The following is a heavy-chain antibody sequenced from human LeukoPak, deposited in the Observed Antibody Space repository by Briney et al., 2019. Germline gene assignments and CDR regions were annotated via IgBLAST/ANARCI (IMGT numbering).Heavy chain of an antibody. CDR3: ASVSGSYYPAFDY. CDR2: IYYSGST. V-gene: IGHV4-61*01. Sequence: PSETLSLTCTVSGGSVSSGSYYWSWIRQPPGKGLEWIGYIYYSGSTNYNPSLKSRVTISVDTSKNQFSLKLSSVTAADTAVYYCASVSGSYYPAFDYWGQGTLVTVPS. J-gene: IGHJ4*02. D-gene: IGHD1-26*01. CDR1: GGSVSSGSYY.